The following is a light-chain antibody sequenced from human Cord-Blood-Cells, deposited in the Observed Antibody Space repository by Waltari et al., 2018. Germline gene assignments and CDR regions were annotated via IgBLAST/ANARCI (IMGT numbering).Light chain of an antibody. J-gene: IGLJ1*01. CDR2: DDS. CDR3: QVWDSSSDHYV. V-gene: IGLV3-21*02. CDR1: NIGSKS. Sequence: SYVLTQPPSVSVAPGQTARITCGGNNIGSKSVHWYQQKPGQAPVLVVYDDSDRPSGIPEGFSGSNSGNTATLTISRGEAGDEADYYCQVWDSSSDHYVFGTGTKVTVL.